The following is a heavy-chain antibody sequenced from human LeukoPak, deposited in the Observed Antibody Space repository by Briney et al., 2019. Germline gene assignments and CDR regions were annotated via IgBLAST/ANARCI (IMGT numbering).Heavy chain of an antibody. D-gene: IGHD2-15*01. J-gene: IGHJ4*02. Sequence: SETLSLTCTASGHSISNYYWSWIRQSPGKGLEWIGYIYYSGSTNYNPSLKSRVTISVDTSKNQFSLKLSSVTAADTAVYYCARETCSGGSCFQFDFWGQGTLVTVSS. V-gene: IGHV4-59*01. CDR1: GHSISNYY. CDR3: ARETCSGGSCFQFDF. CDR2: IYYSGST.